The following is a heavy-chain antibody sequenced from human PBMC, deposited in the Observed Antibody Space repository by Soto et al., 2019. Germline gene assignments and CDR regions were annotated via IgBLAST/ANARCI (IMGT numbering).Heavy chain of an antibody. CDR1: GGSFSDYH. J-gene: IGHJ6*02. Sequence: PSETLSLTCADYGGSFSDYHWNWIRQPPGKGLESIGEINQSGSTNYNPSLRSRVTISVDMSKNQFALRLSSVTAADTAVYYCARGPFHVGYCRGGSCPQDGMDVWGQGTTVSVSS. V-gene: IGHV4-34*01. CDR3: ARGPFHVGYCRGGSCPQDGMDV. CDR2: INQSGST. D-gene: IGHD2-15*01.